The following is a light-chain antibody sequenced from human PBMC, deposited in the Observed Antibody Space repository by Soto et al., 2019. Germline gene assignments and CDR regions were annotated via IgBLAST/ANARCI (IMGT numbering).Light chain of an antibody. CDR2: DAS. CDR1: QSVGTF. CDR3: EQRSNWPPALT. V-gene: IGKV3-11*01. Sequence: EIGLTQSPATLSLSPGERATLSCRASQSVGTFLAWYQHKPCQAPRLLIYDASNRATGVPARFSGSGSGTDFTLTISSLEPEDFAVYYCEQRSNWPPALTFGGGTKVEIK. J-gene: IGKJ4*01.